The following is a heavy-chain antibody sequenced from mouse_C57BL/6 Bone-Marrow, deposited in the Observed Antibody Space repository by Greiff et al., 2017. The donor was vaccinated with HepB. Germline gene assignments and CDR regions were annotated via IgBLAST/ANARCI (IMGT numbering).Heavy chain of an antibody. CDR3: ARPDAWYFDV. Sequence: VQVVESGAELARPGASVKLSCKASGYTFTSYGISWVKQRTGQGLEWIGEIYPRSGNTYYNEKFKGKATLTADKSSSTAYMELRSLTSEDSAVYFCARPDAWYFDVWGTGTTVTVSS. CDR1: GYTFTSYG. J-gene: IGHJ1*03. V-gene: IGHV1-81*01. CDR2: IYPRSGNT.